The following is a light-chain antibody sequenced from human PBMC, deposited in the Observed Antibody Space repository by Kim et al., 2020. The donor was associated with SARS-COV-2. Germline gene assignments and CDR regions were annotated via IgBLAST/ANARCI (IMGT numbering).Light chain of an antibody. CDR1: QSVSSY. J-gene: IGKJ4*01. Sequence: EIVLTQSPATLSLSPGERATLSCRASQSVSSYLAWYQQKPGQAPRLLIYDASNRATGIPARFSGSGSGTDFTLTISSLEPEDFAVYYCQQRCNWPPRTFGGGTKVDIK. CDR3: QQRCNWPPRT. V-gene: IGKV3-11*01. CDR2: DAS.